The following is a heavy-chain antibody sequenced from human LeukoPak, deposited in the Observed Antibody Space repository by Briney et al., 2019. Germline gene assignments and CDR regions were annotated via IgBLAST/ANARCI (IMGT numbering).Heavy chain of an antibody. D-gene: IGHD6-13*01. V-gene: IGHV1-2*02. Sequence: AAVNVSCKASGYTFTGYYMHWVRQASGQGLEWMGWINPYSGGTNYAQMFQERVNMISGPSLSPAFTEPSRRRCDEPAWLYLAVTEGIAPPFDYWGQGTLVTVSS. J-gene: IGHJ4*02. CDR2: INPYSGGT. CDR1: GYTFTGYY. CDR3: AVTEGIAPPFDY.